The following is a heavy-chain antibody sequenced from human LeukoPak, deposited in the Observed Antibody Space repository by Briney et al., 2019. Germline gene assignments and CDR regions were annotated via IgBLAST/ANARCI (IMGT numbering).Heavy chain of an antibody. D-gene: IGHD3-16*02. V-gene: IGHV3-66*01. CDR1: GFTVSSNY. CDR3: ARDVGTLSYYFDY. CDR2: IYSGGST. Sequence: GGSLRLSCAASGFTVSSNYMSWVRQAPGKGLEWVSVIYSGGSTYYADSVKGRFTISRDNSKNTLYLQMNSLRAEGTAVYYCARDVGTLSYYFDYWGQGTLVTVSS. J-gene: IGHJ4*02.